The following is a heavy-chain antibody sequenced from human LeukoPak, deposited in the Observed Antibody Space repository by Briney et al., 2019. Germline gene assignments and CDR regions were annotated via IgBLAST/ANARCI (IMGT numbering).Heavy chain of an antibody. CDR3: AKDGWVVVAASTPLYGMDV. J-gene: IGHJ6*02. D-gene: IGHD2-15*01. V-gene: IGHV3-30*18. Sequence: GGSLRLSCAASGFTFSSYGMHWVRQAPGKGLERVAVISYDGSNKCYADSVKGRFTISRDNSKNTLYLQMNSLRAEDTAVYYCAKDGWVVVAASTPLYGMDVWGQGTTVTVSS. CDR2: ISYDGSNK. CDR1: GFTFSSYG.